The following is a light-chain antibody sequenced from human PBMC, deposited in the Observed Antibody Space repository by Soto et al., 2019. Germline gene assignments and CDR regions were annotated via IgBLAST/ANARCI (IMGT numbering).Light chain of an antibody. CDR3: EQYNDYLTWT. CDR2: DAS. Sequence: DIQMTQSPSTLYASAGDRVTITCRASQSISKWFAWYQQKPGKAPKVLIFDASILESGVPSRFSGSGSGTEFTLTISSLQPDDFATYYCEQYNDYLTWTFGQGTKVEIK. CDR1: QSISKW. J-gene: IGKJ1*01. V-gene: IGKV1-5*01.